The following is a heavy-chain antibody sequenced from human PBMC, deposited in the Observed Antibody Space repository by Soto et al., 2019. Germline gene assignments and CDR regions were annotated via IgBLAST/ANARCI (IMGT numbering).Heavy chain of an antibody. CDR2: ISYDGTNE. Sequence: GGSLRLSCAPSGFTFSSYGMHWVRQAPGKGLEWVAAISYDGTNEYYADSVKGRFTISRDNSKNTLYLQMNSLRAEDTAVYYCAKSSDTAMVEIDYWGQGTLVTVSS. D-gene: IGHD5-18*01. J-gene: IGHJ4*02. V-gene: IGHV3-30*18. CDR3: AKSSDTAMVEIDY. CDR1: GFTFSSYG.